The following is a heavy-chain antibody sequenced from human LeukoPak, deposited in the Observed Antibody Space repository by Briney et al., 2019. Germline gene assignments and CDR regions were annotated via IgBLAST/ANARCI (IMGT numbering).Heavy chain of an antibody. V-gene: IGHV4-34*01. CDR1: GGSFSGYY. J-gene: IGHJ4*02. CDR3: ARVDDY. Sequence: SETLSLTCAVYGGSFSGYYWSWIRQPPGKGLEWIGEINHGGSANYNPSLKSRVTISVDTSKNQFSLKVSSVTAADTAVYCCARVDDYWGQGTLVTVSS. CDR2: INHGGSA.